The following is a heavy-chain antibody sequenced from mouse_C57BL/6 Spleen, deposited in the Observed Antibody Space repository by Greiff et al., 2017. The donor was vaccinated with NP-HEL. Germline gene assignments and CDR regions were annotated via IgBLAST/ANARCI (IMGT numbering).Heavy chain of an antibody. CDR2: IYPGDGDT. J-gene: IGHJ4*01. Sequence: QVQLQQSGAELVKPGASVKISCKASGYAFSSYWMNWVKQRPGKGLEWIGQIYPGDGDTNYNGKFKGKATLTADKSSSTAYMQLSSLTSEDSAVYFCARCEGGYYYDGAMDYWGQGTSVTVSS. D-gene: IGHD2-4*01. V-gene: IGHV1-80*01. CDR1: GYAFSSYW. CDR3: ARCEGGYYYDGAMDY.